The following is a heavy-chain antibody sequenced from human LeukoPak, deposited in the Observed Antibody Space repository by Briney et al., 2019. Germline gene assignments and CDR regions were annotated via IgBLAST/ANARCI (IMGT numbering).Heavy chain of an antibody. CDR2: MNPNSGDT. CDR1: GSTFSSYD. J-gene: IGHJ4*02. V-gene: IGHV1-8*02. CDR3: VRGPYGTGSHFDF. D-gene: IGHD3-10*01. Sequence: ASVEVSCKASGSTFSSYDINWVRQATGQGLEWMGWMNPNSGDTGYTPRFQGRVTMTRDTSISTAYMELSSLRSEDTAVYYCVRGPYGTGSHFDFWGQGTLVTVSS.